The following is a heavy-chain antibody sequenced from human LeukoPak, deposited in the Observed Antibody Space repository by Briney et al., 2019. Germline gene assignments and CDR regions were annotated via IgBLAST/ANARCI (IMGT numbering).Heavy chain of an antibody. CDR3: ARDGGVLLWFGESTESIDY. Sequence: ASVKVSCKASGYTFTSYGISWVRQAPGQGLEWMGWISAYNGNTNYAQKLQGRVTMTTDTSTSTAYMELRRLRPDDTAVYYCARDGGVLLWFGESTESIDYWGQGTLVTVSS. CDR2: ISAYNGNT. D-gene: IGHD3-10*01. CDR1: GYTFTSYG. J-gene: IGHJ4*02. V-gene: IGHV1-18*01.